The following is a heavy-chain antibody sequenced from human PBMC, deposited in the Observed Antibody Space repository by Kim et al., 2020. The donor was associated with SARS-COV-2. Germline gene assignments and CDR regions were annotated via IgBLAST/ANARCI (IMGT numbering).Heavy chain of an antibody. CDR1: GFTFSSYS. D-gene: IGHD6-13*01. V-gene: IGHV3-48*02. CDR3: ARDLAAAGWDGMDV. CDR2: ISSSSSTI. Sequence: GGSLRLSCAASGFTFSSYSMNWVRQAPGKGVEWVSYISSSSSTIYYADSVKGRFTISRDNAKNSLYLQMNSLRDEDTAVYYCARDLAAAGWDGMDVWGQGNTGPVSS. J-gene: IGHJ6*02.